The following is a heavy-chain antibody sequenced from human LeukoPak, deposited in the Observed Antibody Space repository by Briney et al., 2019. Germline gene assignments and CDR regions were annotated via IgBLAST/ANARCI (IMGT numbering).Heavy chain of an antibody. CDR3: ASAGLSEGSSGYRPYYFDY. D-gene: IGHD3-22*01. CDR2: MNTNSGNT. J-gene: IGHJ4*02. CDR1: GYTFTSYD. V-gene: IGHV1-8*01. Sequence: ASVKVSCKASGYTFTSYDINWVRQATGQGLEWMGWMNTNSGNTGYAQKFQGRVTMTRNTSISTAYVELSSLRSEDTAVYYCASAGLSEGSSGYRPYYFDYWGQGTLVTVSS.